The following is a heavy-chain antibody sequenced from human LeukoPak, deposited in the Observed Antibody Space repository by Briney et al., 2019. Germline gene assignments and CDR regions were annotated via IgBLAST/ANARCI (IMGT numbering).Heavy chain of an antibody. Sequence: PGRSLRLSCAASGFTFSSYAMHWVRQAPGKGLEWVAVISYDGSNKYYADSVKGRFTISRDNSKNTLYLQMNSLRAEDTAVYYCARDRFDWDAFDIWGQGTMVTVSS. V-gene: IGHV3-30*04. CDR2: ISYDGSNK. CDR1: GFTFSSYA. CDR3: ARDRFDWDAFDI. D-gene: IGHD3-9*01. J-gene: IGHJ3*02.